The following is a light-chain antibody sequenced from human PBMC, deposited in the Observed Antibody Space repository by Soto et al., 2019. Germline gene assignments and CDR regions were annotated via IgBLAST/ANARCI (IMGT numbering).Light chain of an antibody. CDR2: DAS. CDR1: QSVSSY. J-gene: IGKJ5*01. Sequence: EIVLTQSPATLSLSPGERATLSCRASQSVSSYLAWYQQKPGQAPRLLIYDASNRANGIPARFSGSGSGTDFTLTISSLEPEDVAVYYCQQRSNWPPITFGQGTRLEIE. CDR3: QQRSNWPPIT. V-gene: IGKV3-11*01.